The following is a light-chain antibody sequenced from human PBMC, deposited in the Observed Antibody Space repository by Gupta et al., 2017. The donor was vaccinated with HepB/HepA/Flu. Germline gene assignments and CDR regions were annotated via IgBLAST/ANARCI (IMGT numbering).Light chain of an antibody. V-gene: IGLV1-44*01. CDR1: TSNIGSIT. Sequence: SVLIQPPQASGTPGQTVTISCSVSTSNIGSITVNWYPLLPGMAPRRLVYSNHQRPSGVPDRFFGSKSGTSASLAITGLQSEDEADYYCAAWDDSLNGVVFGGGTRLTVL. CDR3: AAWDDSLNGVV. J-gene: IGLJ2*01. CDR2: SNH.